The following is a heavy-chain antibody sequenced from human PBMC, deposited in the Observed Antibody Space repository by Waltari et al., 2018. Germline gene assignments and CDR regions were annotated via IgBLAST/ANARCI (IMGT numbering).Heavy chain of an antibody. V-gene: IGHV1-2*06. CDR3: ARGVVVTGRAFDI. J-gene: IGHJ3*02. D-gene: IGHD3-22*01. CDR1: GYTFTGYY. CDR2: INPNSGGT. Sequence: QVQLVQSGAAVKKPGASVMVSCKASGYTFTGYYMHWLRQAPGQGLEWMGRINPNSGGTNYAQKFQGRVTMTRDTTISTAYMELSRLRSDDTAVYYCARGVVVTGRAFDIWGQGTMVTVSS.